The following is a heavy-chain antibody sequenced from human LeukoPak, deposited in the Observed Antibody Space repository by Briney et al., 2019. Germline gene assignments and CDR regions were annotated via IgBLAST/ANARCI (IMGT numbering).Heavy chain of an antibody. D-gene: IGHD2-2*01. CDR2: INPNSGGT. CDR3: ARGDCSSASCFLVNWFDP. V-gene: IGHV1-2*02. Sequence: GASVKVSRKASGYTFTGYYMHWVRQAPGQGLEWMGWINPNSGGTNYAQKFQGRVTMTRDTSISTAYMELSRLRSDDTAVYYCARGDCSSASCFLVNWFDPWGQGTLVTVSS. J-gene: IGHJ5*02. CDR1: GYTFTGYY.